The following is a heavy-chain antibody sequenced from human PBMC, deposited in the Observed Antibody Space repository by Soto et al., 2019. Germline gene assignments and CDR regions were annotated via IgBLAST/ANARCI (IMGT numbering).Heavy chain of an antibody. J-gene: IGHJ6*02. Sequence: PGGSLRLSCAASGFTFISYGMHWVRQAPGKGLEWVAVISYDGSNKYYADSVKGRFTISRDNSKNTLYLQMNSLRAEDTAVYYCAKDYVSTGRYYYYYGMDVWGQGTTVTSP. D-gene: IGHD2-2*01. CDR3: AKDYVSTGRYYYYYGMDV. CDR1: GFTFISYG. CDR2: ISYDGSNK. V-gene: IGHV3-30*18.